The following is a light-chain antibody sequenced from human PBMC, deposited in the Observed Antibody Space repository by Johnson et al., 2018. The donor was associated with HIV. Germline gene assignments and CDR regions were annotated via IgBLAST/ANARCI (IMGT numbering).Light chain of an antibody. CDR3: GTWDSSLNAYV. Sequence: QSVLTQSPSVSAAPGQKVTISCSGRSSNIGNAYVSWYQQLPGTAPKLLIYENDKRPSGIPDRFSGSKSGTSATLGITGLQTGDEADYYCGTWDSSLNAYVFGAATKVAVL. V-gene: IGLV1-51*02. CDR2: END. CDR1: SSNIGNAY. J-gene: IGLJ1*01.